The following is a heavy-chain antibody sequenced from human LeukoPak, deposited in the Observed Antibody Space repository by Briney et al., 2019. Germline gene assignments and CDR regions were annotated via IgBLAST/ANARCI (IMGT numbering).Heavy chain of an antibody. J-gene: IGHJ4*02. V-gene: IGHV3-30*02. CDR3: AKGDYYGSGSLYY. D-gene: IGHD3-10*01. Sequence: GGSLRLSCAASGFTFSSYGMHWVRQAPGKGLEWVAFIRYDGSNKYYADSVKGRFTISRDNSKNTLYLQMNSLRAEDTAVYHCAKGDYYGSGSLYYWGQGTLVTVSS. CDR2: IRYDGSNK. CDR1: GFTFSSYG.